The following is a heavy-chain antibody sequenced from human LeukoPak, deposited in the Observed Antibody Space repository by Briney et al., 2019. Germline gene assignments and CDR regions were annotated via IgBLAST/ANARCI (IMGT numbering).Heavy chain of an antibody. D-gene: IGHD3-22*01. Sequence: SETLSLTCIVSGYSINSGYHWGWIRQPPGKGLEWIGSTYHSGSTYYNPSLKSRVTISIDTSKNQFSLKLSSVTAADTAVYYCARHYLYDTSGGGTYYFDYWGQGTLVTVSS. CDR1: GYSINSGYH. CDR3: ARHYLYDTSGGGTYYFDY. CDR2: TYHSGST. J-gene: IGHJ4*02. V-gene: IGHV4-38-2*02.